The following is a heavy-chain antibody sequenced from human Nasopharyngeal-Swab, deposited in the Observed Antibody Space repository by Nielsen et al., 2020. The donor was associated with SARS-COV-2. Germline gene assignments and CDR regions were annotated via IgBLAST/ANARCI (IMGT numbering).Heavy chain of an antibody. CDR2: IYQNGYT. Sequence: ESLKISCTVSGDSGISSYWSWLRQTPGKGLEWIGYIYQNGYTNYNPSLKSRITMSIETSRKQFSLRLRSATAADTAMYYCAKEGEGGPNYFEFWGQGNLVTVSS. D-gene: IGHD3-10*01. V-gene: IGHV4-59*02. J-gene: IGHJ4*02. CDR1: GDSGISSY. CDR3: AKEGEGGPNYFEF.